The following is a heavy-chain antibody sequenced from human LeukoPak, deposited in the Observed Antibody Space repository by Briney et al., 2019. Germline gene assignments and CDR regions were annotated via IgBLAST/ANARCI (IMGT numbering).Heavy chain of an antibody. CDR1: GFTFSSYS. D-gene: IGHD3-22*01. V-gene: IGHV3-9*01. J-gene: IGHJ4*02. CDR2: ISWNSGSI. CDR3: AKDLRYYYDSSGYSD. Sequence: GGSLRLSCEASGFTFSSYSMTWVRQAPGKGLEWVSGISWNSGSIGYADSVKGRFTISRDNAKNSLYLQMNSLRAEDTALYYCAKDLRYYYDSSGYSDWGQGTLVTVSS.